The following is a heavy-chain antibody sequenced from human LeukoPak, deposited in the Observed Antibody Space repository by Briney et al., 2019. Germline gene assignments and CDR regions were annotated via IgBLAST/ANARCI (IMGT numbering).Heavy chain of an antibody. J-gene: IGHJ3*02. D-gene: IGHD3-22*01. CDR3: ARRGDDSSGHKGAFDI. Sequence: KYGESLKISCKGSGYSFTGYWIAWVRQMPGKGLECMGIVYATDSDTRYSPSFQGQVTISADKSLSTAYLQWSSLKAPDTALYYCARRGDDSSGHKGAFDIWGQGTMVTVSS. CDR1: GYSFTGYW. V-gene: IGHV5-51*01. CDR2: VYATDSDT.